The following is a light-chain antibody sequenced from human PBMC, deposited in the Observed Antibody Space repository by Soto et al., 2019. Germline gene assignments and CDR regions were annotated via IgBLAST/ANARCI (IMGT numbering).Light chain of an antibody. CDR2: GAS. Sequence: EIVMTQSPATLSVSPGERATLSCRASQSVSSNLAWYQQKPGQAPRLLIYGASNRDTGIPARFSGSGSGTEFTLTLSSLQSEDFAIYFCQHYNNWHQDRPFGQGTKVEIK. V-gene: IGKV3-15*01. CDR3: QHYNNWHQDRP. J-gene: IGKJ1*01. CDR1: QSVSSN.